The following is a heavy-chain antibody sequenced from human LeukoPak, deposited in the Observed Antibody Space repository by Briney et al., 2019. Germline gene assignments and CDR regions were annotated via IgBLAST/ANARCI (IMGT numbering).Heavy chain of an antibody. Sequence: ASVKVSCKASGYTFNKYGISWVRQAPGQGLEWMGWITTYNGNTNYAQKVPGRVTMTTDTSASTVYMELSSLRSEDTAVYYCARGLDYYDWGQGTLVTVSS. CDR2: ITTYNGNT. D-gene: IGHD3-10*01. V-gene: IGHV1-18*01. CDR1: GYTFNKYG. CDR3: ARGLDYYD. J-gene: IGHJ4*02.